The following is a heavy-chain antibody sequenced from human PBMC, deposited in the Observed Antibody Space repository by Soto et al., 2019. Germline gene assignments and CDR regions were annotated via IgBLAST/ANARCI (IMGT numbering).Heavy chain of an antibody. V-gene: IGHV1-2*02. CDR1: GYTFTDYY. Sequence: QVQLVQSGAEVKKPGASVKVYCKASGYTFTDYYMHWVRQAPGHGLEWMGWINPNSGGINYAQKFQGRVTMTRDTSISTAYMELNRLRSDDTAVYYCARDQSPSSGWPGMDVWGQGTTVTVSS. D-gene: IGHD6-19*01. CDR2: INPNSGGI. J-gene: IGHJ6*02. CDR3: ARDQSPSSGWPGMDV.